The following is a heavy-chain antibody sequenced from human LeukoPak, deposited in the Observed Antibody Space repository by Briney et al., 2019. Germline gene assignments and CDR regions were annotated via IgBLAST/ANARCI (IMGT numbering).Heavy chain of an antibody. V-gene: IGHV3-21*01. CDR1: GFTFSSYS. CDR3: ARGLMTTVNWFDP. Sequence: PGGSLRLSCAASGFTFSSYSMNWVRQAPGKGLEWVSSISSSSYIYYADSVKGRFTISRDNAKNSLYLQMNSLRAEVTAVYYCARGLMTTVNWFDPWGQGTLVTVSS. J-gene: IGHJ5*02. CDR2: ISSSSYI. D-gene: IGHD4-17*01.